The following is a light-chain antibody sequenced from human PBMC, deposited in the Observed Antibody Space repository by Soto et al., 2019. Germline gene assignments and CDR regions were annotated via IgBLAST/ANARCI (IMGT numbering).Light chain of an antibody. V-gene: IGKV3D-15*01. CDR3: QQYKEWPPRT. J-gene: IGKJ4*01. Sequence: EIVMTQSPVTLSVSPGERVTLSCRASQNVNINLAWYQQRPGQAPRVLIYGASNRASRIAARVSGSWCGTDFTLTLSSLEHDDFARYCWQQYKEWPPRTFGGGTRVEIK. CDR1: QNVNIN. CDR2: GAS.